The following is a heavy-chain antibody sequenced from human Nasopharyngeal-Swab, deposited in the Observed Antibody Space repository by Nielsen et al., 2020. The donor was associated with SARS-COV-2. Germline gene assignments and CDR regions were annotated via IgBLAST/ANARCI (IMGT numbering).Heavy chain of an antibody. Sequence: SETLSLTCTVSGGSISSSTDYWAWIRQPPGKGLEWNGSSYYGGSTYYNPSLKSRVTISVDTSKNQFSLKLSSVSAADTAVYYCATLRSSWYEYYFDYWGQGTLVTVSS. J-gene: IGHJ4*02. D-gene: IGHD6-13*01. CDR2: SYYGGST. CDR3: ATLRSSWYEYYFDY. V-gene: IGHV4-39*01. CDR1: GGSISSSTDY.